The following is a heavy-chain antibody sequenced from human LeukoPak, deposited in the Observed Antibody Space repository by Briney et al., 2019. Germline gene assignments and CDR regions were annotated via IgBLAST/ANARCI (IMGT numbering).Heavy chain of an antibody. CDR1: GGSFSGYY. V-gene: IGHV4-34*01. J-gene: IGHJ4*01. D-gene: IGHD6-19*01. Sequence: SETLSLTCAVYGGSFSGYYWSWIRQPPGKGLEWIGEINHSGSTNYNPSLKSRVTISVDTSKNQFSLKLSSVTAADTAVYYCARLPVAGTKTPRSGGYWGQGTLVTVSS. CDR2: INHSGST. CDR3: ARLPVAGTKTPRSGGY.